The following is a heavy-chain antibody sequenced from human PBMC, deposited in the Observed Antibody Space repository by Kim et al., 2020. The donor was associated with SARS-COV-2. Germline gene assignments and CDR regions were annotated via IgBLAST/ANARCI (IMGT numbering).Heavy chain of an antibody. Sequence: SETLSLTCTVSGGSISSYYWSWMRQPPGKGLEWIGYIYYSGSTNYNPSLKSRVTIIVDTSKNQFSLKLSSVTAADTAVYYCARDGLGYCSGGRCQRAFDIWGQGTTVTVSS. CDR3: ARDGLGYCSGGRCQRAFDI. V-gene: IGHV4-59*01. J-gene: IGHJ3*02. CDR1: GGSISSYY. D-gene: IGHD2-15*01. CDR2: IYYSGST.